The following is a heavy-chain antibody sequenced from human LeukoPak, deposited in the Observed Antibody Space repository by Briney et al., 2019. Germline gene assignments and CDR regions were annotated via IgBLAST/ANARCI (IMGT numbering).Heavy chain of an antibody. J-gene: IGHJ4*02. V-gene: IGHV3-30-3*01. D-gene: IGHD4-11*01. CDR1: GFTFSSYA. CDR3: AREGYSNYYFVY. Sequence: GGSLRHSCAASGFTFSSYAMHWVRQAPGKGLEWVAVISYDGSNKYYADSVKGRFTISRDNSKNTLYLQMNSLRAEDTAVYYCAREGYSNYYFVYWGQGTLVTVSS. CDR2: ISYDGSNK.